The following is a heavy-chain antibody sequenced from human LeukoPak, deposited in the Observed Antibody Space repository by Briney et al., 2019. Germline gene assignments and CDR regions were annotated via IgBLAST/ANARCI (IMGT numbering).Heavy chain of an antibody. CDR3: AKDMGYCSSTSCYTLDY. V-gene: IGHV3-7*03. CDR1: AFTFSSYW. Sequence: GGSLRLSCAASAFTFSSYWMSCVRQAPGKGLEWEANIKQDGNEKYYVDSVKGRFTISTDNGKNSLYLKMHSLRAEDTALYYCAKDMGYCSSTSCYTLDYWGQGTLVTVSS. CDR2: IKQDGNEK. J-gene: IGHJ4*02. D-gene: IGHD2-2*02.